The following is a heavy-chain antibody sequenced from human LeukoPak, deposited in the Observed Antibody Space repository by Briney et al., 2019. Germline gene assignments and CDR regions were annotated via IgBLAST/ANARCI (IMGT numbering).Heavy chain of an antibody. D-gene: IGHD2-2*01. Sequence: GSSVKVSCEASGGTFSSYAISWVRQAPGQGLEWMGGIIPIFGTANYAQKFQGRVTITTDESTSTAYMELSSLRSEDTAVYYCARSQYQLLEGDAFDIWGQGTMVTVSS. CDR1: GGTFSSYA. J-gene: IGHJ3*02. CDR3: ARSQYQLLEGDAFDI. CDR2: IIPIFGTA. V-gene: IGHV1-69*05.